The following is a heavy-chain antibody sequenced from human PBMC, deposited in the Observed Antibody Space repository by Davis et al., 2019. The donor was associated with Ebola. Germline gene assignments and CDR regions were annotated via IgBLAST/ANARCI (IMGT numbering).Heavy chain of an antibody. CDR3: ARGNDFWRYFDY. V-gene: IGHV3-7*01. CDR1: GFTFSGYW. J-gene: IGHJ4*02. CDR2: IKQDGSEK. D-gene: IGHD3-3*01. Sequence: GESLKISCAASGFTFSGYWMTWVRQAPGKGLEWVANIKQDGSEKQYVDSVKGRFTISRDNAKNTLYLQMNSLRAEDTAVYYCARGNDFWRYFDYWGQGTLVTVSS.